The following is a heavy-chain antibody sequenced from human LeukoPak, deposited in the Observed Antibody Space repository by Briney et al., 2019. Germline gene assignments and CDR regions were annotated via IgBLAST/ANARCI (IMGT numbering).Heavy chain of an antibody. D-gene: IGHD1-26*01. CDR2: IYTSGST. CDR3: ARHNAEEPQTDY. CDR1: GGSISSYY. Sequence: PSETLSLTCTVSGGSISSYYWSWIRQPPGKGLEWIGYIYTSGSTNYNPSLKSRVTISVDTSKNQFSLKLSSVTAADTAVYYCARHNAEEPQTDYWGQGTLVTVSS. J-gene: IGHJ4*02. V-gene: IGHV4-4*08.